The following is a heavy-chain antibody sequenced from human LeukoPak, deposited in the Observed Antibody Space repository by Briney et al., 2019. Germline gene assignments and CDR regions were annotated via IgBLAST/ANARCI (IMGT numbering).Heavy chain of an antibody. CDR3: ATSQLLWFGELDC. V-gene: IGHV3-30*03. CDR1: GFTSSSYG. D-gene: IGHD3-10*01. J-gene: IGHJ4*02. CDR2: ISYDGSNS. Sequence: PGRSLRLSCAASGFTSSSYGMHWVRQAPGKGLEWVTLISYDGSNSYYADSVKGRFTISRDNSKNTLYLQINSLRTEDTAVYYCATSQLLWFGELDCWGQGTLVTVSS.